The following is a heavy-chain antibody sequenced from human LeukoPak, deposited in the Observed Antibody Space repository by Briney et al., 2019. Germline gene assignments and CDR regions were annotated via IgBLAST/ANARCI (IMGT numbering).Heavy chain of an antibody. CDR1: GYTFTSYG. V-gene: IGHV1-18*01. J-gene: IGHJ4*02. CDR3: ARRGDYYDSSGYYQDY. Sequence: GASVKVSCKASGYTFTSYGISWVRQAPGQGLEWMGWISAYNGNTNYAQKLQGRVTMTTDTSTSTAYMELRSLRSDDTAVYYCARRGDYYDSSGYYQDYWGQGTLVTVSS. CDR2: ISAYNGNT. D-gene: IGHD3-22*01.